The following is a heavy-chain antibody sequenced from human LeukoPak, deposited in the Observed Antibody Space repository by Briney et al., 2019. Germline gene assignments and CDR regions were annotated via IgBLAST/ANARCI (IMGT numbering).Heavy chain of an antibody. Sequence: GGSLRLSCAASGFTFSSYGMHWVRQAPGKGLEWVAVIWYDGSNKYYADSVKGRFTISRDNSKNTLYLQMNSLRAEDTAVYYCARDQGGYYYYYGMDVWGQGTTVTVSS. CDR1: GFTFSSYG. J-gene: IGHJ6*02. V-gene: IGHV3-33*01. CDR2: IWYDGSNK. CDR3: ARDQGGYYYYYGMDV. D-gene: IGHD2-15*01.